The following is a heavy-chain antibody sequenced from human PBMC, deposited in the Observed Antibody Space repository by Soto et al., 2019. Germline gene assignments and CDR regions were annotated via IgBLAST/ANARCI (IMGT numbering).Heavy chain of an antibody. CDR3: AKEPLSSGWYPISFDY. D-gene: IGHD6-19*01. CDR1: GFIFSNYA. Sequence: GGSLRLSSTASGFIFSNYAMNLVRQAPGKGLEWVSVISGSGDSTYYADSVRGRFTISRDNSKNTLYLQMNSLRAEDTAVYYCAKEPLSSGWYPISFDYWGQGTLVTVSS. CDR2: ISGSGDST. V-gene: IGHV3-23*01. J-gene: IGHJ4*02.